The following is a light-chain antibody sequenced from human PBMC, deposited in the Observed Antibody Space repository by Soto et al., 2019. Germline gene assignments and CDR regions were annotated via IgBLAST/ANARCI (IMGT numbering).Light chain of an antibody. J-gene: IGLJ1*01. CDR3: CSYVSSKTYV. V-gene: IGLV2-14*03. CDR2: EVT. Sequence: QSALTQPASVSGSPGQSITISCTGTRLDVGGYNYVSWYQQHPGKAPKLIIYEVTNRPSGVSDRFSGSKSDNTASLTISGLQTEDEADYYFCSYVSSKTYVFGTGTKLTVL. CDR1: RLDVGGYNY.